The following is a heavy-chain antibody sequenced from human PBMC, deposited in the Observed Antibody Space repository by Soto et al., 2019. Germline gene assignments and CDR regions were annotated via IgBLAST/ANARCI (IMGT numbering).Heavy chain of an antibody. D-gene: IGHD3-10*01. CDR1: GYTFTSYA. Sequence: ASVKVSCKASGYTFTSYAMRWVRQAPGQRLEWMGWINAGNGNTKYSQKFQGRVTITRDTSASTAYMELSSLRSEDTAVYYCARDRGGLWFGELLPLYYFDYWGQGTLVTVSS. V-gene: IGHV1-3*01. CDR2: INAGNGNT. J-gene: IGHJ4*02. CDR3: ARDRGGLWFGELLPLYYFDY.